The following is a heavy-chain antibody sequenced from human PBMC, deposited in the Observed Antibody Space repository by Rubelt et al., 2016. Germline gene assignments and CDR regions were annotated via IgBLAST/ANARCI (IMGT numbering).Heavy chain of an antibody. CDR1: GGSINSYF. J-gene: IGHJ3*02. CDR3: AGLRFLRWSDAVDT. Sequence: QVQLQESGPRLVKPSETLSLTCTVSGGSINSYFWSWVRQPPGKGLEWIGYIYYTGGTNYNPSLKSRVTISQDLSKNQFSWQLNSVTAADTAVYYCAGLRFLRWSDAVDTWGKGTMVTVSS. V-gene: IGHV4-59*12. D-gene: IGHD3-3*01. CDR2: IYYTGGT.